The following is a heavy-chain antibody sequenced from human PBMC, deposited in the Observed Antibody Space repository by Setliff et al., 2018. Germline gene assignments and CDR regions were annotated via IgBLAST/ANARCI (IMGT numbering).Heavy chain of an antibody. CDR2: INRDGSNI. D-gene: IGHD2-21*02. J-gene: IGHJ3*02. Sequence: GGSLRLSCAASGFTFSNYWMHWVRQAPGKGLVWVSHINRDGSNIRYADSVKGRFAISRDIAKNTLYLQINSLRAEDTAVYYCARAFGGNSDAFDIWGQGTMVTVSS. CDR3: ARAFGGNSDAFDI. CDR1: GFTFSNYW. V-gene: IGHV3-74*01.